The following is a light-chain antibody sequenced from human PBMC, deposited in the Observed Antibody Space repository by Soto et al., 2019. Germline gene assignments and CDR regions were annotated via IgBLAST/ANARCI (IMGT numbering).Light chain of an antibody. V-gene: IGKV1-12*02. CDR1: QGISTW. CDR2: AAS. J-gene: IGKJ3*01. Sequence: DIQMTQSPSSVSASVGDRVTITCRASQGISTWLTWYHQKPGKAPEVLIYAASSLQSGVPSRFSGSGSGTDFALTLSSLRPQACGTFYCLKYDSFPLSCGPWTKVDIK. CDR3: LKYDSFPLS.